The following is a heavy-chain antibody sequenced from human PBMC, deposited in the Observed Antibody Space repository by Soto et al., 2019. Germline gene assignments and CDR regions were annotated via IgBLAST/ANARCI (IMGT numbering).Heavy chain of an antibody. CDR1: GYTFTSYY. V-gene: IGHV1-46*03. D-gene: IGHD6-25*01. J-gene: IGHJ4*02. CDR2: VNPTGGST. CDR3: ARHLAAGDS. Sequence: QVQLVQSGAEVKKPGASVRVSCKASGYTFTSYYIQWVRQAPGQGLEWMAIVNPTGGSTNYAQKFQGRVTVTFDTSTTTVFMELNSLRYEDTAVYYCARHLAAGDSWGQGTLVSVSS.